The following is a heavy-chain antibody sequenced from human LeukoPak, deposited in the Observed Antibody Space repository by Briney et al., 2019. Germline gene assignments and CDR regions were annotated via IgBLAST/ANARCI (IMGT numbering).Heavy chain of an antibody. CDR1: GYPFNRYL. V-gene: IGHV1-18*01. D-gene: IGHD4-11*01. Sequence: ASVRVSCKTSGYPFNRYLISWVRQAPGQGLEWMGWISAHNGDTKHAPGVQGRLTLTTDTSTSTAYMDLRSLTRNDTAVYYCTREVLQKHLLDWGQGTLVTVSS. CDR2: ISAHNGDT. J-gene: IGHJ4*02. CDR3: TREVLQKHLLD.